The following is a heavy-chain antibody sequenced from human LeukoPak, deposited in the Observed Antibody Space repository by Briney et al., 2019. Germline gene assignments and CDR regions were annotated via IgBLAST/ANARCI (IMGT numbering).Heavy chain of an antibody. CDR3: ARDRGEEEQWLVPWVYFDY. CDR1: GITFSNYN. V-gene: IGHV3-21*01. Sequence: GGSLRLSCAAPGITFSNYNMNWVRQAPGKGLEWISSITSGSSYTFYADSVKGRFTISRDNAKNSLYLQMNSLRAEDTAVYYCARDRGEEEQWLVPWVYFDYWGQGTLVTVSS. CDR2: ITSGSSYT. J-gene: IGHJ4*02. D-gene: IGHD6-19*01.